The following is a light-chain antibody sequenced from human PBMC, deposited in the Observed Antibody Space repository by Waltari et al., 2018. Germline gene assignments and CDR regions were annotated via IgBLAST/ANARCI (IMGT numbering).Light chain of an antibody. CDR3: MQRLEFPYT. V-gene: IGKV2-40*01. Sequence: DIVMTQTPLSLPVTPGEPASISCASSQSLLNSDDGFTYLDWFLQKPGQSPRLLVYTLSYRASGVSDRFIGTGSGSNFSLKISRVEAEDVGIYYCMQRLEFPYTFGQGTRL. J-gene: IGKJ2*01. CDR1: QSLLNSDDGFTY. CDR2: TLS.